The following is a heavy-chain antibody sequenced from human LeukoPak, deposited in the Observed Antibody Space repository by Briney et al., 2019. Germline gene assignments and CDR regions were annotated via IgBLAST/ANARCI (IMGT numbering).Heavy chain of an antibody. V-gene: IGHV1-2*02. CDR3: ARANGYSSRKRFDP. CDR2: INPNSGGT. J-gene: IGHJ5*02. D-gene: IGHD6-13*01. Sequence: ASVKVSCKASGYTFTGYYMHWVRQAPGQGLEWMGWINPNSGGTNYAQKFQGRVTMTRDTSISTAYMELSRLRSDDTAVYYCARANGYSSRKRFDPWGQGTLATVSS. CDR1: GYTFTGYY.